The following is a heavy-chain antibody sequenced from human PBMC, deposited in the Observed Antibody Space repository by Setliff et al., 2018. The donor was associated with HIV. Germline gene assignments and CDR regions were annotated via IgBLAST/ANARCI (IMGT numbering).Heavy chain of an antibody. CDR3: ATDRLIKLIWGVIKELAY. Sequence: GASVKVSCKASADIFNAYYIHWVRQAPGQGLEWMGWITPNGDDTNYPQKFEGRVTMTRDTSISTAYMELSRLRSDDTAMYYCATDRLIKLIWGVIKELAYWGQGTLVTVSS. D-gene: IGHD3-10*01. CDR2: ITPNGDDT. CDR1: ADIFNAYY. V-gene: IGHV1-2*02. J-gene: IGHJ4*02.